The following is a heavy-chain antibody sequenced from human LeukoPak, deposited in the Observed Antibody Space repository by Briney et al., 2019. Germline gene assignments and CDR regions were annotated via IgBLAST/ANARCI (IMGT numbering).Heavy chain of an antibody. J-gene: IGHJ6*02. Sequence: ASVKVSCKASGYTFTSYGISWVRQAPGQGLEWMGWISAYNGNTNYAQKLQGRVTMTTDTSTSTAYMELRSLRSDDTAVYYCARVGYNWNDGIYYYYGMDVWGQGTTVTASS. CDR1: GYTFTSYG. V-gene: IGHV1-18*01. D-gene: IGHD1-1*01. CDR3: ARVGYNWNDGIYYYYGMDV. CDR2: ISAYNGNT.